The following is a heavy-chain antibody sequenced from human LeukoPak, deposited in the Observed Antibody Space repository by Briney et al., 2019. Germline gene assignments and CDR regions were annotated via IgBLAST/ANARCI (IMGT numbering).Heavy chain of an antibody. D-gene: IGHD3-10*01. J-gene: IGHJ5*02. CDR1: GFTFSSYA. CDR2: ISGSGGST. Sequence: GGSLRLSCAASGFTFSSYAMSWVRQAPGKGLEWVSAISGSGGSTYYADSVKGRFTISRDNSKNTLYLQMNSLRAEDTAVYYCAKSHRPVITMIRGSPDWFDPWGQGTLVTVSS. CDR3: AKSHRPVITMIRGSPDWFDP. V-gene: IGHV3-23*01.